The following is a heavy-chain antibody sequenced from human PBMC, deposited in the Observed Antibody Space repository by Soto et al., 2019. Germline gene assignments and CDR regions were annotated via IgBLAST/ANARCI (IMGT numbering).Heavy chain of an antibody. CDR3: ARESEDLTSNFDY. J-gene: IGHJ4*02. CDR1: GFTFSSYA. Sequence: GGSLRLSCAASGFTFSSYAMSWVRQAPGKGLEWVSAISSTTNYIYYADSMKGRFTVSRDNAKNSVYLEMNSLSAEDTAVYYCARESEDLTSNFDYWGQGTLVTVSS. V-gene: IGHV3-21*01. CDR2: ISSTTNYI.